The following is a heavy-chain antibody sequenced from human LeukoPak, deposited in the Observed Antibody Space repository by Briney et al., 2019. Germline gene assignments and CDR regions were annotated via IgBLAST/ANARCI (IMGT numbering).Heavy chain of an antibody. Sequence: GGSLRLSCAASGFTFSSYAMHWVRQAPGKGLEWVAVISYDGSNKYYADSVKGRFTISRDNSKNTLYLQMNSLRAEDTAVYYYARDGVYYDSSGYYYSTEYFQHWGQGTLVTVSS. CDR3: ARDGVYYDSSGYYYSTEYFQH. D-gene: IGHD3-22*01. J-gene: IGHJ1*01. V-gene: IGHV3-30-3*01. CDR2: ISYDGSNK. CDR1: GFTFSSYA.